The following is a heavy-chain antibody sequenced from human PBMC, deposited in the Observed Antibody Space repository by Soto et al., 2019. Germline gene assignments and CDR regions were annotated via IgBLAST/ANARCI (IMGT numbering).Heavy chain of an antibody. CDR2: IDPSDSYT. J-gene: IGHJ6*02. CDR3: ARSPPNYDFWSGYQQKYYYYGMDV. CDR1: GYSFTSYW. V-gene: IGHV5-10-1*01. Sequence: PGESLKISCKGSGYSFTSYWISWVRQMPGKGLEWMGRIDPSDSYTNYSPSFQGHVTISADKSISTAYLQWSSLKASDTAMYYCARSPPNYDFWSGYQQKYYYYGMDVCGQGTTVTVSS. D-gene: IGHD3-3*01.